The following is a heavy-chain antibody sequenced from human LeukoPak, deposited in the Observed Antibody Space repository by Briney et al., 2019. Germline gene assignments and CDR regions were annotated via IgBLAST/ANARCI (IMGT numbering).Heavy chain of an antibody. CDR1: GFTFRSYA. CDR2: ISYDGSNK. J-gene: IGHJ3*02. V-gene: IGHV3-30-3*01. CDR3: ARGQYCTNGVCYDAFDI. Sequence: GGSLRLSCAASGFTFRSYAMHWVRQAPGKGLEWVAVISYDGSNKNYADSVKGRFTISRDNAKNSLYLQMNSLRAEDTAVYYCARGQYCTNGVCYDAFDIWGQGTTVTVSS. D-gene: IGHD2-8*01.